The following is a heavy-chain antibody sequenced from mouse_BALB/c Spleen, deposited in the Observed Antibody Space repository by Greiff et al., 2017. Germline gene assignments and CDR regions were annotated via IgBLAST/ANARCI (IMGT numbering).Heavy chain of an antibody. J-gene: IGHJ3*01. D-gene: IGHD2-3*01. CDR1: GYTFTSYY. CDR3: ARLGDGYYDDFTWFAY. Sequence: VQLQQSGPELVKPGASVKMSCKASGYTFTSYYIHWVKQRPGQGLEWIGWIYPGDGSTKYNEKFKGKTTLTADKSSSTAYMLLSSLTSEDSAIYFCARLGDGYYDDFTWFAYWGQGTLVTVSA. CDR2: IYPGDGST. V-gene: IGHV1S56*01.